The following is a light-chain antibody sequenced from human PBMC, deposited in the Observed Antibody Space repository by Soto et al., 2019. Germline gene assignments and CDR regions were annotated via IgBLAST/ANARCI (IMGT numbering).Light chain of an antibody. CDR2: DAS. CDR3: QQRSNWPPVT. V-gene: IGKV3-11*01. CDR1: QRVSSY. Sequence: EIVLTQSPGTLSLSPGETATLSCRASQRVSSYLAWYQQKPGQAPRLLIYDASNRATGIPARFSGSGSGTDFTLTISSLEPEDFAVYYCQQRSNWPPVTFGQGTRLEIK. J-gene: IGKJ5*01.